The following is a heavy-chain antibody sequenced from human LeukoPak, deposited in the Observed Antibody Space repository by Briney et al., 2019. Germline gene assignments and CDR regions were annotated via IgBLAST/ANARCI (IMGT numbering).Heavy chain of an antibody. J-gene: IGHJ4*02. CDR3: ARDGSGYDW. CDR2: ITGSSSTI. CDR1: GFTFSSYT. D-gene: IGHD5-12*01. V-gene: IGHV3-48*01. Sequence: GGSLRLSCAASGFTFSSYTMNWVRLAPGKGLEWVSYITGSSSTIYYADSVKGRFTISRDNAKNSLYLQMNSLRAEDTAVYYCARDGSGYDWWGQGTLVTVSS.